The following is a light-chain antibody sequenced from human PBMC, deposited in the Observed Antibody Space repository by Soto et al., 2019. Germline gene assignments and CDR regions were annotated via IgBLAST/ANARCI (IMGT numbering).Light chain of an antibody. V-gene: IGKV1-12*01. Sequence: DIQMTQSPSSVSASVGDSVTISRRASQGIDSWLLWYQLKPGKAPNVLIHTASSLYTGVPSRFSGSGFGTDFTLTISSLQPEDSATYYCQQAFWFPFTFGQGTKVEIK. CDR3: QQAFWFPFT. CDR1: QGIDSW. J-gene: IGKJ1*01. CDR2: TAS.